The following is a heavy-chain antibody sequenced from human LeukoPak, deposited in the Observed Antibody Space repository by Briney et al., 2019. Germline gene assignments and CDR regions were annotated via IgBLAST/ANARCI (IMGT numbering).Heavy chain of an antibody. Sequence: SETLSLTCTVSGGSISSGSYYWSWIRQPPGKGLEWIGYIYYSGSTNYNPSLKGRVTISVDTSRNQFSLKLSSVTAADTAVYYCARAGLGSSSFDYWGQGTLVTVSS. J-gene: IGHJ4*02. V-gene: IGHV4-61*01. CDR3: ARAGLGSSSFDY. CDR1: GGSISSGSYY. CDR2: IYYSGST. D-gene: IGHD6-13*01.